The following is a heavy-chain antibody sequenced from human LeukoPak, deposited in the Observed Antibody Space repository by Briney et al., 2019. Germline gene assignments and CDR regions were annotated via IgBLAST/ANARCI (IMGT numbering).Heavy chain of an antibody. CDR3: ARAVDGSDAFDI. D-gene: IGHD6-19*01. CDR1: GGSISSGGYY. J-gene: IGHJ3*02. Sequence: PSETLSLTCTVSGGSISSGGYYWSWIRQHPGKGLEWIGYIYYSGSTYYNPSLKSRVTISVDTSKNQFSLKLSSVTAADTAVYYCARAVDGSDAFDIWGQRKMVTVSS. V-gene: IGHV4-31*03. CDR2: IYYSGST.